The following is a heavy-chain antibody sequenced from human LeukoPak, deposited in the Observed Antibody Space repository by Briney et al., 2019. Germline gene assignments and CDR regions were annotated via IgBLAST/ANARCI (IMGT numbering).Heavy chain of an antibody. D-gene: IGHD4-17*01. CDR2: ISDDGRSK. CDR3: AKRPSDYGDYVSYFDY. V-gene: IGHV3-30*18. Sequence: GGSLRLSCAASGFSFISYGMHWVRQAPGKGLEWVGVISDDGRSKDYADSVKGRFTISRDNSEDTLYLQMNSLRDEDTAVYYCAKRPSDYGDYVSYFDYWGQGTLVTVSS. J-gene: IGHJ4*02. CDR1: GFSFISYG.